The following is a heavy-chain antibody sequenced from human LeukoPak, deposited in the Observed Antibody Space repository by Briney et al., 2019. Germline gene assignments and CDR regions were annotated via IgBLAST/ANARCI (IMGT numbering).Heavy chain of an antibody. Sequence: SETVSLTCTVSGGSISSYYWSWIRQPPGKGLEWIGYIYYSGSTNYNPSLKSRVTISVDTSKNQFSLKLSSVTAADTAVYYCARAQFGFAFDYWGQGTLVTVSS. CDR1: GGSISSYY. D-gene: IGHD3-16*01. J-gene: IGHJ4*02. CDR3: ARAQFGFAFDY. V-gene: IGHV4-59*01. CDR2: IYYSGST.